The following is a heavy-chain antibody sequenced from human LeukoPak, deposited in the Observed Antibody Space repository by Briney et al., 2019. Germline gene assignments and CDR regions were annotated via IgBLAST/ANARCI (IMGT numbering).Heavy chain of an antibody. CDR3: ARDRYGGNSGEFDY. V-gene: IGHV4-34*01. CDR2: INHSGST. CDR1: GGSFSGYY. D-gene: IGHD4-23*01. J-gene: IGHJ4*02. Sequence: SETLSLTCAVYGGSFSGYYWSWIRQPPGKGRKWMGEINHSGSTNYNPSLKSRVTILVDTSKNQFSLQVSSVTAADTAVYYCARDRYGGNSGEFDYWGQGTLVTVSS.